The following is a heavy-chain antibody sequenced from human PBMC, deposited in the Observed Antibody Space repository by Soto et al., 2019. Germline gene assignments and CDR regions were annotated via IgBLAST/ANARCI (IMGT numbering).Heavy chain of an antibody. J-gene: IGHJ3*02. CDR3: VSYSRQLVLGAFDI. CDR1: GYTFTSYG. D-gene: IGHD6-13*01. CDR2: ISAYNGNT. V-gene: IGHV1-18*01. Sequence: ASVKVSCKASGYTFTSYGISWVRQAPGQGLEWMGWISAYNGNTNYAQKLQGRVTMTTDTSTSTAYMELRSLRSDDTAVYYCVSYSRQLVLGAFDIWGQGTMVTVSS.